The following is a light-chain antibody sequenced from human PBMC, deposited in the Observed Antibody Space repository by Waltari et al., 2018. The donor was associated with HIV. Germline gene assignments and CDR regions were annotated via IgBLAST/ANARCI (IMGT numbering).Light chain of an antibody. J-gene: IGLJ2*01. V-gene: IGLV2-14*01. CDR3: SSYTKSGIVV. CDR1: TSDIAYYNY. CDR2: EVT. Sequence: QSALTQPASVSGSPGQSVIISCTGSTSDIAYYNYVSWYQQQYGKAPNALIYEVTNPASRISSRFSGSKSGNADYLTISGLQTDDEGDYFCSSYTKSGIVVFGGGT.